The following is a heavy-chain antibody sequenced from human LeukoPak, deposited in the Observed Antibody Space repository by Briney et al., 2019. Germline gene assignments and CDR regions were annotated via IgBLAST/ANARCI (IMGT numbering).Heavy chain of an antibody. CDR2: NYPDDSDT. CDR3: ARTLYDFWSGSPLHCCNYMDV. V-gene: IGHV5-51*01. D-gene: IGHD3-3*01. J-gene: IGHJ6*03. CDR1: GFSFTNHW. Sequence: GEALKISCKGSGFSFTNHWIAWVRQMPGQGLEWMGINYPDDSDTRYSTSFQGQVTIPADKSINTAYLHWSSLKASDTAMYYCARTLYDFWSGSPLHCCNYMDVWGKGTTVTVSS.